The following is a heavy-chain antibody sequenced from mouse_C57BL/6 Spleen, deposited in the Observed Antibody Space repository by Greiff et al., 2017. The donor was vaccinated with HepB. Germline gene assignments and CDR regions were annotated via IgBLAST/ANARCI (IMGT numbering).Heavy chain of an antibody. J-gene: IGHJ4*01. V-gene: IGHV2-2*01. CDR1: GFSLTSYG. CDR2: IWSGGSS. CDR3: ARNRANFYAMDY. Sequence: QVQLQQSGPGLVQPSQSLSITCAVSGFSLTSYGVHWVRQSPGKGLEWLGVIWSGGSSDYNAAFISRLSISKDNSKSQVFFKMNSLQDDETAIYYCARNRANFYAMDYWGQGTSVTVSS. D-gene: IGHD4-1*01.